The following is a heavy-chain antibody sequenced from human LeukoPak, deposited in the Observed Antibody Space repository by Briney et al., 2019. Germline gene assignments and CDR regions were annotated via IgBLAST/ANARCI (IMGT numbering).Heavy chain of an antibody. Sequence: GRSLRLSCAASGFTFTSYATHWVRQAPGKGLEWVTAISFDGNNKYYADSVKGRFTTSRDNSKNTLYLEMNSLRPEDTAVYYCARDIAGDTKFDYWGQGVLVTVSS. CDR3: ARDIAGDTKFDY. CDR1: GFTFTSYA. CDR2: ISFDGNNK. D-gene: IGHD1-26*01. J-gene: IGHJ4*02. V-gene: IGHV3-30-3*01.